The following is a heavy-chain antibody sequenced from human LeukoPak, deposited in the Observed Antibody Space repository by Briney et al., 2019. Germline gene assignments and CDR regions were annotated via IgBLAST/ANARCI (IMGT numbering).Heavy chain of an antibody. CDR1: GYTFTSYG. V-gene: IGHV1-18*01. D-gene: IGHD3-3*01. Sequence: GSSVKVSCKASGYTFTSYGISWVRQAPGQGLEWMGWISAYNGITNYAQKLQGRVTMTTDTSTSTAYMELRSLRSDDTAVYYCARGPMNDFWSGYYDFDYWGQGTLVTVSS. CDR3: ARGPMNDFWSGYYDFDY. J-gene: IGHJ4*02. CDR2: ISAYNGIT.